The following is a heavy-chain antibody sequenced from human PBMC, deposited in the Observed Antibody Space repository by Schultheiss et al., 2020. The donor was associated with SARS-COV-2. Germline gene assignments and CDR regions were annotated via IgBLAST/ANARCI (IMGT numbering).Heavy chain of an antibody. D-gene: IGHD2-2*01. CDR3: ARAKRYCSSTSCYEFDY. J-gene: IGHJ4*02. Sequence: SETLSLTCTVSGGSISSYYWSWIRQPPGKGLEWIGYIYYSGSTNYNPSLKSRVTISVDTSKNQFSLKLSSVTAADTAVYYCARAKRYCSSTSCYEFDYWGQGTLVTVSS. CDR1: GGSISSYY. V-gene: IGHV4-59*01. CDR2: IYYSGST.